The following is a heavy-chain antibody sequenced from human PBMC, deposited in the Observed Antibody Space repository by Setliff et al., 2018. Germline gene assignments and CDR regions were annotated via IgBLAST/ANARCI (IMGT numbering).Heavy chain of an antibody. CDR1: GDTFNNYA. CDR3: ARAPGLVVASRASDV. Sequence: ASVKVSCKTSGDTFNNYAITWVRQAPGQGPEWMGGIIPMFGPPTYAQQFQGRVTIAADELSGMVYMELSSLTSEDTAMYYCARAPGLVVASRASDVWGQGTLVTVSS. V-gene: IGHV1-69*13. CDR2: IIPMFGPP. D-gene: IGHD3-9*01. J-gene: IGHJ3*01.